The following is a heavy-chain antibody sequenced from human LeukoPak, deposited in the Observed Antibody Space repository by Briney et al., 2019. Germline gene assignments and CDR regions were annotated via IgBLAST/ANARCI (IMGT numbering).Heavy chain of an antibody. V-gene: IGHV3-30*18. J-gene: IGHJ4*02. CDR3: AKDRDYGDTYYFDY. CDR1: GFTFSSYG. CDR2: ISYDGSNK. D-gene: IGHD4-17*01. Sequence: GGSLRLSCAASGFTFSSYGMHWLRQAPGKGLEWVAVISYDGSNKYYADSVKGRFTISRDNSKNTLYLQMNSLRAEDTAVYYCAKDRDYGDTYYFDYWGQGTLVTVSS.